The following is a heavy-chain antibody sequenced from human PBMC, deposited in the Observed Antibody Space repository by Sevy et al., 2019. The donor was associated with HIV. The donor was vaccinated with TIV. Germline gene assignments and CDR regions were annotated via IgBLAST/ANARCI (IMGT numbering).Heavy chain of an antibody. J-gene: IGHJ4*02. CDR1: EFTFSNAW. V-gene: IGHV3-15*01. D-gene: IGHD3-3*01. CDR3: TTDALEWLSPFDY. CDR2: IKSKTDGGTT. Sequence: GGSLRLSCAASEFTFSNAWKSWVRQAPGKGLEWVGRIKSKTDGGTTDYAAPVKGRFTISRDDSKNTLYLQMNSLKTEDTAVYYCTTDALEWLSPFDYWGQGTLVTVSS.